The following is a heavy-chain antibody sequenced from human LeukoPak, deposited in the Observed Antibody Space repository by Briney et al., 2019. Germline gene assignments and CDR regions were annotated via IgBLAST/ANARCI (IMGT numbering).Heavy chain of an antibody. CDR3: ARAAYKYSSGYYYPRSWFDP. Sequence: SETLSLTCTVSGYSISSGYYWGWIRQPPGKGLEWIGSIYHSGSTYYNPSLKSRVTISVDTSKNQFSLKLSSVTAADTAVYYCARAAYKYSSGYYYPRSWFDPWGQGTLVTVSS. CDR1: GYSISSGYY. D-gene: IGHD3-22*01. CDR2: IYHSGST. V-gene: IGHV4-38-2*02. J-gene: IGHJ5*02.